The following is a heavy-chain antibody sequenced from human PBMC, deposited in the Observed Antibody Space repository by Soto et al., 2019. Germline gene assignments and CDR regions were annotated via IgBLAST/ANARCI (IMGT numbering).Heavy chain of an antibody. CDR3: ARDRILSLYYYYGMDV. CDR2: IYYSGST. CDR1: GGSVSSGCYY. J-gene: IGHJ6*02. V-gene: IGHV4-61*01. Sequence: PSETLSLTCTVSGGSVSSGCYYWSWIRQPPGKGLEWIGYIYYSGSTNYNPSLKSRVTISVDTSKNQFSLKLSSVTAADTAVYYCARDRILSLYYYYGMDVWGQGTTVTVSS.